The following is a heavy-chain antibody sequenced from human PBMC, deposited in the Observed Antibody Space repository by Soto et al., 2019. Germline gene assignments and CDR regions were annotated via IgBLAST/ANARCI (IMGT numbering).Heavy chain of an antibody. CDR1: GYTFTSYD. V-gene: IGHV1-8*01. J-gene: IGHJ6*02. Sequence: QVQLVQSGAEVKKPGASVKVSCKASGYTFTSYDINWVRQATGQGLEWMGWMNPNSGNTGYAQKFQGRVTMTRNTSISTADMELSSLRSEDTAVYYCARTMAAAGTAEDYYYYGMDVWGQGTTVTVSS. CDR3: ARTMAAAGTAEDYYYYGMDV. CDR2: MNPNSGNT. D-gene: IGHD6-13*01.